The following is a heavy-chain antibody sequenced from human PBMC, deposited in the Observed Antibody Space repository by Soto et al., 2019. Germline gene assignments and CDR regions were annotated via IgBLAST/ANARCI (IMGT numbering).Heavy chain of an antibody. V-gene: IGHV4-59*01. Sequence: SETPPPPCPVPGWPLSRFYWSLIPQSPGKGLEWIGYIYYSGSINYNPSLKSRITISADTSNNQISLSLNSVTAADTAVYYCASRSVSAPYYFDSWGQGTLVTVSS. CDR1: GWPLSRFY. CDR3: ASRSVSAPYYFDS. CDR2: IYYSGSI. J-gene: IGHJ4*02. D-gene: IGHD3-10*01.